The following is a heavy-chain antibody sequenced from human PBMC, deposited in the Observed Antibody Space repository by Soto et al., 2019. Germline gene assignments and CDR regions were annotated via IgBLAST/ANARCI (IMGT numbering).Heavy chain of an antibody. J-gene: IGHJ6*02. CDR2: ISGSGGST. Sequence: PGGSLRLSCAASGFTFSSYAMSWVRQAPGKGLEWVSAISGSGGSTYYADSVKGRFTISRDNSKNTLYLQMNSLRAEDTAVYYCAKTFYGDYYYYGMDVWGQGTTVTVSS. CDR1: GFTFSSYA. CDR3: AKTFYGDYYYYGMDV. V-gene: IGHV3-23*01. D-gene: IGHD4-17*01.